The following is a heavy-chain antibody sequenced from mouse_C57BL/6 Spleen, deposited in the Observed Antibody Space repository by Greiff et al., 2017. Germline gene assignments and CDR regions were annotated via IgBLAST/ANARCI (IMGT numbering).Heavy chain of an antibody. V-gene: IGHV1-53*01. CDR2: INPSNGGT. J-gene: IGHJ3*01. CDR3: ARLDSSGYGFAY. CDR1: GYTFTSYW. D-gene: IGHD3-2*02. Sequence: QVQLQQPGTELVKPGASVKLSCKASGYTFTSYWMHWVKQRPGQGLEWLGNINPSNGGTNYNEKFKSKATLTVDKSSSTAYMQLSSLTSEDSAVYYCARLDSSGYGFAYWGQGTLVTVSA.